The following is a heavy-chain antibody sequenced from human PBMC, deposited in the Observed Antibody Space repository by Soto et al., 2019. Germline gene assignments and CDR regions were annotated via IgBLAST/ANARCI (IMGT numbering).Heavy chain of an antibody. D-gene: IGHD5-18*01. CDR1: GGSISSGGYY. V-gene: IGHV4-31*03. J-gene: IGHJ6*02. CDR2: IYYSGST. Sequence: SETLSLTCTVSGGSISSGGYYWSWIRQHPGKGLEWIGYIYYSGSTYYNPSLKSRVTISVDTSKNQFSLKLSSVTAADTAVYYCASNRPGYSYGIFRYGMDVWGQGTTVTVSS. CDR3: ASNRPGYSYGIFRYGMDV.